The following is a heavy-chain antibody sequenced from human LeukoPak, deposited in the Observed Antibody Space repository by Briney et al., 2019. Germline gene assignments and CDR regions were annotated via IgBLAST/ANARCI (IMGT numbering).Heavy chain of an antibody. CDR2: MNPNSGDT. CDR1: GCTFSTYD. J-gene: IGHJ4*02. V-gene: IGHV1-8*03. CDR3: ARAIRYQLLSDY. D-gene: IGHD2-2*01. Sequence: GASVKVTCKAYGCTFSTYDINWVRQAAGQGLEWMGWMNPNSGDTGFAQKFQGRATITRDTSITTAYLELSSLRSEDTAVYYCARAIRYQLLSDYWGQGTLVTVSS.